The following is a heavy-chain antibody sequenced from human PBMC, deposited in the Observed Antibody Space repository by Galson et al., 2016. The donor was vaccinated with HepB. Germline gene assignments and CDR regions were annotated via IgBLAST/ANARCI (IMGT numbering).Heavy chain of an antibody. Sequence: SLRLSCAVSGFTLSNYNMNWVRRAPGKGLEWLSFMHSSGRTKYYDDSVKGRFTISRDNGKNSVYLQMNSLTAEDTAVYYCARESYGSGSYPRYHYLAMDVWGKGTTVTVSS. D-gene: IGHD3-10*01. V-gene: IGHV3-48*01. CDR1: GFTLSNYN. CDR3: ARESYGSGSYPRYHYLAMDV. J-gene: IGHJ6*04. CDR2: MHSSGRTK.